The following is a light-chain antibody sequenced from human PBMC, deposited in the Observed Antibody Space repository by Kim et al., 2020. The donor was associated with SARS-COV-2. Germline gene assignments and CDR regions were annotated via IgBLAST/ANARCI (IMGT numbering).Light chain of an antibody. Sequence: GSPGDTATLACRASQTVSRNLAWYQQKPGQAPRLLIYGAFTRATGVPARFSGSGSETEFTLTVSSLQSGDFAVYFCQQYLKWPLAFGGGTKVDIK. CDR3: QQYLKWPLA. J-gene: IGKJ4*01. CDR1: QTVSRN. V-gene: IGKV3-15*01. CDR2: GAF.